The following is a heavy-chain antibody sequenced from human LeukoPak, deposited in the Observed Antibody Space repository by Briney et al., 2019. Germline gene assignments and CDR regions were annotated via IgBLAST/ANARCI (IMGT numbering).Heavy chain of an antibody. CDR2: ISGGGSST. V-gene: IGHV3-23*01. D-gene: IGHD3-22*01. CDR1: GFTFSSYA. CDR3: ALYSILRTYYYDSSGYFLY. J-gene: IGHJ4*02. Sequence: PGGSLRLSCAASGFTFSSYALSWVRQAPGMGLEWVSGISGGGSSTYYADSVKGRFTISRDNSKNTLYLQMNSLRAEDTAVYFCALYSILRTYYYDSSGYFLYWGQGTLVTVSS.